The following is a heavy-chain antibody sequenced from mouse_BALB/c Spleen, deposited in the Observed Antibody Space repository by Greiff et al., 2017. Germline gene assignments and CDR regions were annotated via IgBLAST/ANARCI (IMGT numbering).Heavy chain of an antibody. Sequence: EVQGVESGGGLVKPGGSLKLSCAASGFTFSSYAMSWVRQSPEKRLEWVAEISSGGSYTYYPDTVTGRFTISRDNAKNTLYLEMSSLRSEDTAMYYCAREMERGGFAYWGQGTLVTVSA. CDR2: ISSGGSYT. V-gene: IGHV5-9-4*01. CDR1: GFTFSSYA. CDR3: AREMERGGFAY. J-gene: IGHJ3*01.